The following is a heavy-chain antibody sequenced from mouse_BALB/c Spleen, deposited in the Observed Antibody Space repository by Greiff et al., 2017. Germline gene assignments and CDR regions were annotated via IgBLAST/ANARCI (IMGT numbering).Heavy chain of an antibody. D-gene: IGHD2-1*01. V-gene: IGHV1-5*01. CDR3: TREKYYGNYFDY. J-gene: IGHJ2*01. CDR2: IYPGNSDT. CDR1: GYSFTSYW. Sequence: VQLQQSGTVLARPGASVKMSCKASGYSFTSYWMHWVKQRPGQGLEWIGAIYPGNSDTSYNQKFKGKAKLTAVTSASTAYMELSSLTNEDSAVYYCTREKYYGNYFDYWGQGTTLTVSS.